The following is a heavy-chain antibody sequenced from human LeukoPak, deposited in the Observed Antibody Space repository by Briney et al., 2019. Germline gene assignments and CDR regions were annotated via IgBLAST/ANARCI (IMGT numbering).Heavy chain of an antibody. CDR2: INPNSGGT. CDR3: ARDYYDSSGYYGY. V-gene: IGHV1-2*06. Sequence: ASVKVSCKASGYTFTGYYMHWVRQAPGQGLEWMGRINPNSGGTNYAQKFQGRVTMTRDTPISTAYMELSRLRSDDTAVYYCARDYYDSSGYYGYWGQGTLVTVSS. D-gene: IGHD3-22*01. CDR1: GYTFTGYY. J-gene: IGHJ4*02.